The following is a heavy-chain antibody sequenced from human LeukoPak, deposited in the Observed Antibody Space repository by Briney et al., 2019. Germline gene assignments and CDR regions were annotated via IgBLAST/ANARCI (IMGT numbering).Heavy chain of an antibody. J-gene: IGHJ1*01. CDR2: IDYSGST. Sequence: ETLSLTCTVSGGSINTYYGSWIRQPPGKGLEWIGFIDYSGSTNYNPSLKSRVTISVDTSKNQYSLKLNSVTAADTAVYYCARSYSSSWYGDFQHWGQGTLVTVPS. D-gene: IGHD6-13*01. CDR3: ARSYSSSWYGDFQH. CDR1: GGSINTYY. V-gene: IGHV4-59*01.